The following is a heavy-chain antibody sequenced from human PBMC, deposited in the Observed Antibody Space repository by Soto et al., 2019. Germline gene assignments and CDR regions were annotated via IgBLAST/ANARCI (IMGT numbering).Heavy chain of an antibody. V-gene: IGHV4-59*01. CDR2: IYYSGST. D-gene: IGHD5-12*01. CDR3: ARDGARDGYKPVYGMDV. Sequence: SETLSLTCTVSGGSISSYYWSWIRQPPGKGLEWIGYIYYSGSTNYNPSLKSRVTISVDTSKNQFSLKLSSVTAADTAVYYCARDGARDGYKPVYGMDVWGQGTTVTVSS. CDR1: GGSISSYY. J-gene: IGHJ6*02.